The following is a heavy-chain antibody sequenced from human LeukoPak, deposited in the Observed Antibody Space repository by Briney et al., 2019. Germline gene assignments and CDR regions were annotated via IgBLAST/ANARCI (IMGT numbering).Heavy chain of an antibody. J-gene: IGHJ2*01. Sequence: GESLKISCKGSGYSFTSHWIGWVRQMPGKGLEWMGIIYPGDSDTRYSPSFQGQVTISADKSISTAYLQWSSLKASDTAMYYCARQGCSGGSCPXWYFXLXXXXTLVTVSX. V-gene: IGHV5-51*01. CDR3: ARQGCSGGSCPXWYFXL. CDR1: GYSFTSHW. D-gene: IGHD2-15*01. CDR2: IYPGDSDT.